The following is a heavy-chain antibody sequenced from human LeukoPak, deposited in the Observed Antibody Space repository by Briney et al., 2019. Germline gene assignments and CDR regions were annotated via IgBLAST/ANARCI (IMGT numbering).Heavy chain of an antibody. D-gene: IGHD1-14*01. CDR3: AKDAPGAGGFDY. CDR2: IGISDVDR. Sequence: PGGSLRLSCAASGFTISSQAMSWVRQAPGKGLECVSTIGISDVDRHYADSVKGRLTISRDNSKNTLYLQMNSLRADDTAVYYCAKDAPGAGGFDYWGQGTLVTVSS. CDR1: GFTISSQA. V-gene: IGHV3-23*01. J-gene: IGHJ4*02.